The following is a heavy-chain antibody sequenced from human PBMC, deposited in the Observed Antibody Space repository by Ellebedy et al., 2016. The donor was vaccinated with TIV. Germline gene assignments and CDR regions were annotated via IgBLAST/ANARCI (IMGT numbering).Heavy chain of an antibody. CDR1: GVSVSNGGHY. Sequence: SETLSLXXTVSGVSVSNGGHYWSWIRQHPGKGLEWIGYIFNTENPYYTPSLRSRVTMSGDTSKNQFSLHLSSVTAADTAIYCCATLNCSTSACLYYFDYWGQGIQVTVSS. CDR2: IFNTENP. CDR3: ATLNCSTSACLYYFDY. D-gene: IGHD2-2*01. V-gene: IGHV4-31*03. J-gene: IGHJ4*02.